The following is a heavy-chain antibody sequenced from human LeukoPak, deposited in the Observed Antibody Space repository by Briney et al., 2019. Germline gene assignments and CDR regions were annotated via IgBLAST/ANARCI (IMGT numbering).Heavy chain of an antibody. CDR3: ARDLWDILTGYWADY. Sequence: NPSETLSLTCTVSGYSISSGYYWGWIRPPPGKGLEWIGSIYHSGSTYYNPSLKSRVTISVDTSKNQFSLKLSSVTAADTAVYYCARDLWDILTGYWADYWGQGTLVTVSS. CDR2: IYHSGST. V-gene: IGHV4-38-2*02. D-gene: IGHD3-9*01. J-gene: IGHJ4*02. CDR1: GYSISSGYY.